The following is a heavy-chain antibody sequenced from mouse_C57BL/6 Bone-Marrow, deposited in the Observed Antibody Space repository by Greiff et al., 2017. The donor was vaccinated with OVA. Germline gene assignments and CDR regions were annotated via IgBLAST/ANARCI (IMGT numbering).Heavy chain of an antibody. CDR1: GFTFSDFY. CDR3: ARGYDDYAMDY. J-gene: IGHJ4*01. D-gene: IGHD2-12*01. V-gene: IGHV7-1*01. CDR2: SRNKANDYTT. Sequence: EVQLVESGGGLVQSGRSLRLSCATSGFTFSDFYMEWVRQAPGKGLEWIAASRNKANDYTTEYSASVKGRFIVSRDTSQSILYLQMNALRAEDTAIYYCARGYDDYAMDYWGQGTSVTVSS.